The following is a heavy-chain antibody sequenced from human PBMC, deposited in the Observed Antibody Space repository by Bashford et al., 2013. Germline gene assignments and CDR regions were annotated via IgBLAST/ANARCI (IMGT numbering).Heavy chain of an antibody. CDR3: ARESGLRGYYLWYFDL. Sequence: ASVKVSCKASGYTFTSYDINWVRQATGQGLEWMGWMNPNSGNTGYAQKFQGRVTMTRNTSISTAYMELSSLRSEDTAVYYCARESGLRGYYLWYFDLWGRGTLVTVSS. CDR2: MNPNSGNT. J-gene: IGHJ2*01. V-gene: IGHV1-8*01. D-gene: IGHD3-22*01. CDR1: GYTFTSYD.